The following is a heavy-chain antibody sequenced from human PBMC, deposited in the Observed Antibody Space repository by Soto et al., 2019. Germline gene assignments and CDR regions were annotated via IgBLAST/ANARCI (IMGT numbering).Heavy chain of an antibody. D-gene: IGHD3-3*02. V-gene: IGHV5-51*01. CDR2: IYPGDSDT. CDR3: SRHEQSISPGSNYYGMDV. Sequence: GESLKISCKGSGYSFTSYWIGWVRQMPGKGLEWMGIIYPGDSDTRYSPSFQGQVTISVDKSISTAYLQWSSLQAAETAMTYCSRHEQSISPGSNYYGMDVWGQGTTVTVSS. CDR1: GYSFTSYW. J-gene: IGHJ6*02.